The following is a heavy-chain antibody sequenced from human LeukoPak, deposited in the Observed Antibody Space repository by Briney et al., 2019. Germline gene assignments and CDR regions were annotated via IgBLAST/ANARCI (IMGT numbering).Heavy chain of an antibody. V-gene: IGHV4-34*01. Sequence: SETLSLTCAVYGGSFSGYYWSWIRQPPGKGLEWIGEINHSGSTNYNPSLKSRVTISVDTSKNQFSLKLSSVTAADTAVYYCARMTGGLIPYCGQGTLVTVSS. J-gene: IGHJ4*02. CDR3: ARMTGGLIPY. CDR2: INHSGST. CDR1: GGSFSGYY.